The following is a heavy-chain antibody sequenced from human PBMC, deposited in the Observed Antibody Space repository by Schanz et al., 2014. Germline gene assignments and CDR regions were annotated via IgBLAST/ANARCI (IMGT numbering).Heavy chain of an antibody. CDR2: ISYDGSNK. CDR3: ARDGNYYGSRNYYKTPYYFDY. J-gene: IGHJ4*02. CDR1: GFTLSSYA. D-gene: IGHD3-10*01. Sequence: QVQLVESGGGVVQPGRSLRLSCAAYGFTLSSYAMHWVRQAPGKGLEWVAVISYDGSNKYYADSVKGRFTISRDNAKKTLSLQMISLRDEDTAIYYCARDGNYYGSRNYYKTPYYFDYWGQGTLVTVSS. V-gene: IGHV3-30-3*01.